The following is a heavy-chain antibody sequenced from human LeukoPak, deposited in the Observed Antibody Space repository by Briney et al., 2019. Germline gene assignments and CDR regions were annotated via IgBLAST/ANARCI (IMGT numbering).Heavy chain of an antibody. V-gene: IGHV3-30-3*01. J-gene: IGHJ4*02. Sequence: GGSLRLSCAASGFTFSSYAMHWVRQAPGKGLEWVAVISYDGSNKYYADSVKGRFTISRDNSKNTLYLQMNSLRAEDTAVYYCARDHRHEVLRYFDWLGNFDYWGQGTLVTVSS. CDR1: GFTFSSYA. CDR2: ISYDGSNK. CDR3: ARDHRHEVLRYFDWLGNFDY. D-gene: IGHD3-9*01.